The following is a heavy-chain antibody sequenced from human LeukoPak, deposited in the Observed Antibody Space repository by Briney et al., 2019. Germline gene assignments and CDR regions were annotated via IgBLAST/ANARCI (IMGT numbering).Heavy chain of an antibody. CDR1: GGSISSGSYY. Sequence: SETLSLTCTVSGGSISSGSYYWGWIRQPPGKGLDWIGSIHYSGSTYYNPSLKSRVTISVDTSRNQFSLKLSSVTAADTAVYYCARERRYYDILTGYCYFDYWGQGTLVTVSS. CDR3: ARERRYYDILTGYCYFDY. V-gene: IGHV4-39*07. D-gene: IGHD3-9*01. CDR2: IHYSGST. J-gene: IGHJ4*02.